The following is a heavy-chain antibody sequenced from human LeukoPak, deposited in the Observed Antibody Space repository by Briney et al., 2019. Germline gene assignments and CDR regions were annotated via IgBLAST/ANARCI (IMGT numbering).Heavy chain of an antibody. V-gene: IGHV3-21*06. D-gene: IGHD1-7*01. CDR3: ARDRVELPYYYYYGMDV. J-gene: IGHJ6*02. CDR1: GITFTTYT. CDR2: ISSSSTYI. Sequence: KPGGSLRLSCAASGITFTTYTVNWVRQAPGKGLEWVSSISSSSTYIYYADSVKGRFTISRDNAQNSVYLKMNSLRAEDTAVYYCARDRVELPYYYYYGMDVWGQGTTVTVSS.